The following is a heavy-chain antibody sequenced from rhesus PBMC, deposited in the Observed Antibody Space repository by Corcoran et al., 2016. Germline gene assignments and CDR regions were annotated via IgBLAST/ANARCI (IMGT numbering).Heavy chain of an antibody. CDR2: IYGNTPNT. D-gene: IGHD5-12*01. CDR3: ASREYSYRSDS. CDR1: GGSISDTYY. J-gene: IGHJ4*01. V-gene: IGHV4S9*01. Sequence: QVQLQESGPGLVKPSETLYLTCAVSGGSISDTYYWNWIRKPQGTGLEWLGMIYGNTPNTYYTPPLKSLVTLPRASAKSQFFLKRSSVTTADTAVYYCASREYSYRSDSWGQGVLVTVSS.